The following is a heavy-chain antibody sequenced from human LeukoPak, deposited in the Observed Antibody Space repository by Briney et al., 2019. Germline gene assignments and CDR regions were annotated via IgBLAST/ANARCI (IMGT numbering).Heavy chain of an antibody. CDR3: ARARWTSTVTTYYLDY. CDR1: GYMFSDCA. Sequence: ASVKVSCRASGYMFSDCAIQWVRQAPGQGLEWMGWINAGNGKTKYSQKFQGRVTITRETSASTAYVELSGLRSEDTAVYYCARARWTSTVTTYYLDYWGQGTLVTVSS. CDR2: INAGNGKT. V-gene: IGHV1-3*01. D-gene: IGHD4-17*01. J-gene: IGHJ4*02.